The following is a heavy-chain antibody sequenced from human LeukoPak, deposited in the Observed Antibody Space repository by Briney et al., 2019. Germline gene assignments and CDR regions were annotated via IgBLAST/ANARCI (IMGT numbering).Heavy chain of an antibody. D-gene: IGHD4-17*01. Sequence: GGSLRLSCAASGFTFSSYSMNWVRQAPGKGLEWVSSISSSSSYIYYADSVKGRFTISRDNAKNSLYLQMNSLRAEDTAAYYCARGGVTTSFDYWGQGTLVTVSS. V-gene: IGHV3-21*01. CDR2: ISSSSSYI. CDR1: GFTFSSYS. CDR3: ARGGVTTSFDY. J-gene: IGHJ4*02.